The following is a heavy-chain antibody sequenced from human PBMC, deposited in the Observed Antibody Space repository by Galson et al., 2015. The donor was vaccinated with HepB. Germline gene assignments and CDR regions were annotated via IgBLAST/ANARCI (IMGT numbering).Heavy chain of an antibody. D-gene: IGHD4/OR15-4a*01. J-gene: IGHJ4*02. Sequence: TLSLTCTVSGGSISSGGYYWSWIRQHPGKGLEYIGYIYYSGNTYYNPSLKSRVTVSVDASKNQFSLKLSSVTAADTAVYYCARDRQLTATFDHWGQGTLVTVSS. V-gene: IGHV4-31*03. CDR3: ARDRQLTATFDH. CDR1: GGSISSGGYY. CDR2: IYYSGNT.